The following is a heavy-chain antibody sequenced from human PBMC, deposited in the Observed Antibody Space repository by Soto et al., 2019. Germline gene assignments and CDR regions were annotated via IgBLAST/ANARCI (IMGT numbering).Heavy chain of an antibody. CDR3: ARRQDGYHDRFDY. Sequence: QVQLVQSGAEVKKPGSSVKVSCKASGGTFSSYAISWVRQAPGQGLEWMGGIIPIFGTANYAQKFLGRVTITADESTSTAYRELSSLTSEDTAVYYCARRQDGYHDRFDYWGQGTLVAVSS. J-gene: IGHJ4*02. D-gene: IGHD5-12*01. CDR1: GGTFSSYA. CDR2: IIPIFGTA. V-gene: IGHV1-69*12.